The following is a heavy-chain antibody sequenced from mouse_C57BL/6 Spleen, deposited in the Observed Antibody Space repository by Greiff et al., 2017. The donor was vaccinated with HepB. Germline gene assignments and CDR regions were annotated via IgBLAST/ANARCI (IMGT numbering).Heavy chain of an antibody. Sequence: QVQLKQPGAELVRPGSSVKLSCKASGYTFTSYWMHWVKQRPIQGLEWIGNIDPSDSETHYNQKFKDKATLTVDKSSSTAYMQLSRLTSEDSAVYYCARRRDAMDYWGQGTSVTVSS. CDR1: GYTFTSYW. V-gene: IGHV1-52*01. CDR2: IDPSDSET. J-gene: IGHJ4*01. CDR3: ARRRDAMDY.